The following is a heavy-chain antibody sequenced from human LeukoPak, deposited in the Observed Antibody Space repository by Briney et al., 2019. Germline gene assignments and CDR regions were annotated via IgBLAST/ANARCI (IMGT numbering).Heavy chain of an antibody. CDR1: GGSISSYY. CDR2: IYYSGST. J-gene: IGHJ4*02. CDR3: ARRYCGSTSSCFLDY. D-gene: IGHD2-2*01. Sequence: SETLSLTCTVSGGSISSYYWSWIRQPPGKGLEWIGYIYYSGSTNYNPSLKSRVTISVDTSKNQFSLKLSSVTAADTAVYYCARRYCGSTSSCFLDYWGQGTLVTVSS. V-gene: IGHV4-59*08.